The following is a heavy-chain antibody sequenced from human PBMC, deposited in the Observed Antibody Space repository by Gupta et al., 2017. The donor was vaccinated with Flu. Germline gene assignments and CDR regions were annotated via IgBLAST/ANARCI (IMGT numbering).Heavy chain of an antibody. Sequence: ALVKPGGSLRLSCAASGFSFRTYGMNWVRQAPGKGLEWVAFVSTMSTYIYYADSVKGRFTISRDNAENSLYLQMNSLRTDDTALYYCARDLGFESGDKKGFDYWGRGTLVTVSS. CDR3: ARDLGFESGDKKGFDY. CDR2: VSTMSTYI. CDR1: GFSFRTYG. D-gene: IGHD2-21*02. V-gene: IGHV3-21*01. J-gene: IGHJ4*02.